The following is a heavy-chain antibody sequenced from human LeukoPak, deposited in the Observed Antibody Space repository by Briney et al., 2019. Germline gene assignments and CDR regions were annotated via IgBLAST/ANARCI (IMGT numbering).Heavy chain of an antibody. CDR3: ARDGAGGSGSYYPLFDY. Sequence: ASVKVSCKASGYTFTGYYMHWVRQAPGQGLEWMGWISAYNGNTNYAQKLQGRVTMTTDTSTSTAYIELRSLRSDDTVVYYCARDGAGGSGSYYPLFDYWGQGTLVTVSS. D-gene: IGHD1-26*01. CDR2: ISAYNGNT. V-gene: IGHV1-18*04. CDR1: GYTFTGYY. J-gene: IGHJ4*02.